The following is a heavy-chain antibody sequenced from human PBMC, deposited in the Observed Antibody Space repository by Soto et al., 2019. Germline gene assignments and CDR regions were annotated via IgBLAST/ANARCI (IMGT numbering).Heavy chain of an antibody. CDR3: AGEKLLVSRNDTFDI. J-gene: IGHJ3*02. Sequence: QVQLVQSGAAVKKPGASVKVSCKASGYTFINYYMHWVRQAPGQGLEWMGIINPNGGSTTYAQKFQGRVTLTSDTDTNTGNMELRSLRSEDTAVYYCAGEKLLVSRNDTFDILGQGTMVTVSS. D-gene: IGHD6-19*01. CDR2: INPNGGST. CDR1: GYTFINYY. V-gene: IGHV1-46*01.